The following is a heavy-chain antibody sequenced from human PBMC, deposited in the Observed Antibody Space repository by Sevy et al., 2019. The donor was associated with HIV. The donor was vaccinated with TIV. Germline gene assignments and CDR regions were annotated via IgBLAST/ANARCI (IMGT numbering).Heavy chain of an antibody. CDR3: ARINYDYVWGSYALDY. Sequence: SETLSLTCTVSGGSISSGGYYWSWIRQHPGKGLAWIGYIYYSGSTYYNPSLQSRVTISVDTSKNQFSLKLSSVTAADTAVYYCARINYDYVWGSYALDYWGQGTLVTVSS. CDR2: IYYSGST. V-gene: IGHV4-31*03. J-gene: IGHJ4*02. CDR1: GGSISSGGYY. D-gene: IGHD3-16*01.